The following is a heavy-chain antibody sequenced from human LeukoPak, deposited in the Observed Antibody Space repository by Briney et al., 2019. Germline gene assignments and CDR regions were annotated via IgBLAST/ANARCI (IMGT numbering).Heavy chain of an antibody. CDR1: GGSFSGYY. D-gene: IGHD3-9*01. CDR2: INHSGST. Sequence: PSETLSLTCAVYGGSFSGYYWSWIRQPPGKGLEWIGEINHSGSTNYNSSLKSRVTISVDTSKNQFSLKLSSVTAADTAVYYCARHLRQGLRYFDWLSPLDYFDYWGQGTLVTVSS. CDR3: ARHLRQGLRYFDWLSPLDYFDY. J-gene: IGHJ4*02. V-gene: IGHV4-34*01.